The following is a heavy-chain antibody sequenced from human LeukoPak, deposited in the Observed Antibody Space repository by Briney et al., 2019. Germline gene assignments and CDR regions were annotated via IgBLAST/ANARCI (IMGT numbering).Heavy chain of an antibody. V-gene: IGHV1-8*03. J-gene: IGHJ4*02. CDR2: MNPNSGNT. D-gene: IGHD3-16*02. CDR3: ARLGELSSDDY. CDR1: GYSFSRHA. Sequence: ASVKVSCKTSGYSFSRHAMSWVRQATGQGLEWMGWMNPNSGNTGYAQKFRGRVSITRNTSISTAYMELSSLVSEDTAVYYCARLGELSSDDYWGQGTLVTVSS.